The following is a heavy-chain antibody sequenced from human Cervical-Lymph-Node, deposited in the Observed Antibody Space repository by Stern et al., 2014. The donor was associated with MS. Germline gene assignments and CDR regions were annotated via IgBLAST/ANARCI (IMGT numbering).Heavy chain of an antibody. J-gene: IGHJ4*02. CDR1: GGSITTAGYY. Sequence: QLQLQESGPGVAKPSQTLSLTCTVSGGSITTAGYYWTWIRQHPGKGLEWIGYIYYSGSTYYNPSLKSRVTMSLDTSKNQFSLNLSSVTAADTAIYYCARDDRGSSWYRFDFWGQGTLVTVSS. CDR3: ARDDRGSSWYRFDF. CDR2: IYYSGST. V-gene: IGHV4-31*03. D-gene: IGHD6-13*01.